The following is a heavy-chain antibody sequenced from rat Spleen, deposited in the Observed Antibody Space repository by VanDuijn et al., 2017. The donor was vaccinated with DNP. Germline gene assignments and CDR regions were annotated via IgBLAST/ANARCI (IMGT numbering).Heavy chain of an antibody. D-gene: IGHD1-6*01. CDR1: GFTFSDYN. J-gene: IGHJ1*01. V-gene: IGHV5S10*01. CDR2: IIYDGSRT. CDR3: ARRGYYGSYWYFDF. Sequence: EVQVVESGGDLVQPGGSLKLSCAASGFTFSDYNMAWVRQAPKKGLEWVATIIYDGSRTYYRDSVKGRFRISRDDAKSTLYLQMDNLRSEDTATYYCARRGYYGSYWYFDFWGPGTMVTVSS.